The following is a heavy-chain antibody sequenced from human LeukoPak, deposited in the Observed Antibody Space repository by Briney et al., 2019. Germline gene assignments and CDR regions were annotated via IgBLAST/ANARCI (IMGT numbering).Heavy chain of an antibody. V-gene: IGHV1-46*01. CDR3: ARADSGYSYGDFDY. CDR2: INPSGGST. D-gene: IGHD5-18*01. Sequence: ASVKVSCKASGGTFSSEAFIWVRQAPGQGLEWMGIINPSGGSTSYAQKFQGRVTMTRDTSTSTVYMELSSLRSEDTAVYYCARADSGYSYGDFDYWGQGTLVTVSS. J-gene: IGHJ4*02. CDR1: GGTFSSEA.